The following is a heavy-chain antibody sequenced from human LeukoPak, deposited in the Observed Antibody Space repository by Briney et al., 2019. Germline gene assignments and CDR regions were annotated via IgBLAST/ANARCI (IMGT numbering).Heavy chain of an antibody. D-gene: IGHD1-1*01. Sequence: ASVKVSCKASGYTFTSYGISWVRQARGQGLEWMGWISAYNGNTNYAQKLQGRVTMTTDTSTSTAYMELRSLRSDDTAVYYCARDAPTTYYYYGMDVWGQGTTVTVSS. CDR2: ISAYNGNT. CDR3: ARDAPTTYYYYGMDV. CDR1: GYTFTSYG. J-gene: IGHJ6*02. V-gene: IGHV1-18*01.